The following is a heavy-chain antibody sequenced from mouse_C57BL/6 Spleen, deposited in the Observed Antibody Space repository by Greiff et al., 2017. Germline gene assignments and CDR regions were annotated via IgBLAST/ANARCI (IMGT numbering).Heavy chain of an antibody. CDR2: IDPETGGT. Sequence: QVHVKQSGAELVRPGASVTLSCKASGYTFTDYEMHWVKQTPVHGLEWIGAIDPETGGTAYNQKFKGKAILTADKSSSTAYMELRSLTSEDSAVYYCTRGDDYDTFFAYWGQGTLVTVSA. J-gene: IGHJ3*01. V-gene: IGHV1-15*01. D-gene: IGHD2-4*01. CDR3: TRGDDYDTFFAY. CDR1: GYTFTDYE.